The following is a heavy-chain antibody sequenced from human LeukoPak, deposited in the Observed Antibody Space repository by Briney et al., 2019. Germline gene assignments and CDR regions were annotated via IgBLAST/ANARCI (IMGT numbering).Heavy chain of an antibody. Sequence: ASVNVSCKASGYTFTSYGISWVRQAPGQGLEWMGWISAYNGNTNYAQKLQGRVTMTTDTSTSTAYMELRSLRSDDTAVYYCARDPRISFYDFWSGDNPHLGDYWGQGTLVTVSS. J-gene: IGHJ4*02. V-gene: IGHV1-18*01. D-gene: IGHD3-3*01. CDR3: ARDPRISFYDFWSGDNPHLGDY. CDR2: ISAYNGNT. CDR1: GYTFTSYG.